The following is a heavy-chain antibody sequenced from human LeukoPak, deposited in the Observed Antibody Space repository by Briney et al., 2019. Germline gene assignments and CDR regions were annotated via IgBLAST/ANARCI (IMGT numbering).Heavy chain of an antibody. CDR3: AREVIAAAGRGYNWFDP. CDR2: ISAYNGNT. CDR1: GYTFTSYG. D-gene: IGHD6-13*01. J-gene: IGHJ5*02. V-gene: IGHV1-18*01. Sequence: ASVKVSCKASGYTFTSYGISWVRQAPGQGLEWMGWISAYNGNTNYAQKLQGRVTMTTDTSTSTAYMELRSLRSDDTAVYYCAREVIAAAGRGYNWFDPWGQGTLVTVSS.